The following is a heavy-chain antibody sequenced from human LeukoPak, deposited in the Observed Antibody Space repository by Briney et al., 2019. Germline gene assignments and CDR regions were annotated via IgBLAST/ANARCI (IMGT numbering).Heavy chain of an antibody. Sequence: SETLSLTCTVSGGSISSGDYYWSWIRQLPGKGLEWIGYIYYSGSTYYNPSLKSRVTISVDTSKNQFSLKLSSVTAADTAVYYCASITGGYIDYWGQGTLVTVSS. CDR1: GGSISSGDYY. V-gene: IGHV4-30-4*08. J-gene: IGHJ4*02. D-gene: IGHD2-8*02. CDR3: ASITGGYIDY. CDR2: IYYSGST.